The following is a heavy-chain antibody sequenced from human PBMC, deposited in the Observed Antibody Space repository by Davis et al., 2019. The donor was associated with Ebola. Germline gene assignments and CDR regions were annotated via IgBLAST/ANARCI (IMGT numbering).Heavy chain of an antibody. D-gene: IGHD6-6*01. V-gene: IGHV4-59*01. Sequence: SETLSLTCTVSGGSISSYYWSWIRQPPGKGLEWIGYIYYSGSTNYNPSLKSRVTISVDTSKNQFSLKLSSVTAADTAVYYCARDREYSSSSEAFDIWGQGTMVTVSS. CDR1: GGSISSYY. J-gene: IGHJ3*02. CDR2: IYYSGST. CDR3: ARDREYSSSSEAFDI.